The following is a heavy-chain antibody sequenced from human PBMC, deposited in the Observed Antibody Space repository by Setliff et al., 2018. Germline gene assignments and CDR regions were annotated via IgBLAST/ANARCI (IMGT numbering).Heavy chain of an antibody. CDR3: ARDGGEY. J-gene: IGHJ4*02. V-gene: IGHV3-20*04. D-gene: IGHD3-16*01. CDR2: INWDGRTT. Sequence: GGSLRLFCAASGFTFNKHGMNWVRQAPGKGLEWVSTINWDGRTTGYADSVKSRFTISRDNAKNSLYLQMNSLRAEDTAVYYCARDGGEYWGQGTLVTVSS. CDR1: GFTFNKHG.